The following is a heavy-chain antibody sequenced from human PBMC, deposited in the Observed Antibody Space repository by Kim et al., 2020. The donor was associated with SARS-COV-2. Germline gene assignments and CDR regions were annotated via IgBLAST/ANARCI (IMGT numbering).Heavy chain of an antibody. Sequence: GGSLRLSCAASEFTFSNYWMNWVRQAPGKGREWVASIKQDGSEKNYVDSVKGRFSISRDNAKNSLYLQMNSLRAEDTAVYYCATTTSTTGTWGQGTLVTVSS. D-gene: IGHD3-9*01. J-gene: IGHJ5*02. CDR1: EFTFSNYW. V-gene: IGHV3-7*03. CDR3: ATTTSTTGT. CDR2: IKQDGSEK.